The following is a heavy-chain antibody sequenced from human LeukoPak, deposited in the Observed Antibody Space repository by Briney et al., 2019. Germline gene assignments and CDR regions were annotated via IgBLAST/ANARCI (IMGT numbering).Heavy chain of an antibody. CDR3: ARHNSGSYHQHDY. V-gene: IGHV4-34*01. CDR1: GGSFSGYY. J-gene: IGHJ4*02. Sequence: SETLSLTCAVYGGSFSGYYWSWIRQPPGKGLEWIGEINHSGSTNYNPSLKSRVTISVDTSKNQFSLKLSSVIAADTAVYYCARHNSGSYHQHDYWGQGTLVTVSS. CDR2: INHSGST. D-gene: IGHD1-26*01.